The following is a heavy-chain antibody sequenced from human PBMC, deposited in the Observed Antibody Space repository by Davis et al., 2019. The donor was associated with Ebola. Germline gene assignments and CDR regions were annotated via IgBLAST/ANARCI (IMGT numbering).Heavy chain of an antibody. Sequence: ASVKVSCKASGFILTNYAIHWVRQAPGQRLEWMGWVHGGNGNTKYSQRFQGRVTITTDTSTSTAYMELRSLRSDDTAVYYCARDPYYDSSGYYYSDAFDIWGQGTMVTVSS. V-gene: IGHV1-3*01. D-gene: IGHD3-22*01. CDR1: GFILTNYA. J-gene: IGHJ3*02. CDR3: ARDPYYDSSGYYYSDAFDI. CDR2: VHGGNGNT.